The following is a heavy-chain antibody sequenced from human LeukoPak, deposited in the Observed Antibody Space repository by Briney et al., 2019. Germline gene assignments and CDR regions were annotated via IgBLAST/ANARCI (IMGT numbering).Heavy chain of an antibody. V-gene: IGHV4-4*09. D-gene: IGHD3-10*01. CDR2: NYTRGTT. CDR1: FSSISTYY. Sequence: SETLSLTCAFAFSSISTYYRSGIRQPPEKRLEGIGYNYTRGTTYYNASLKSRVTIFVDTSKNQLSIRLRSLTAADTAVYYCARHESWSSGINAFDIWAKGTMVTVSS. J-gene: IGHJ3*02. CDR3: ARHESWSSGINAFDI.